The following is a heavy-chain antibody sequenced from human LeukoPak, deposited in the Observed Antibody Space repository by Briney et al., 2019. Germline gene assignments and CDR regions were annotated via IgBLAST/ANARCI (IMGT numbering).Heavy chain of an antibody. J-gene: IGHJ4*02. Sequence: PGGSLRLSCAASGFTFDDYAMHWVRQAPGKGLEWVSLISWDGGSTYYADSVKGRFTISRDNSKNSLYLRMNSLRAEDTALYYCAKDNRFYGSGSYSYFDYWGQGTLVTVSS. D-gene: IGHD3-10*01. CDR2: ISWDGGST. CDR3: AKDNRFYGSGSYSYFDY. V-gene: IGHV3-43D*03. CDR1: GFTFDDYA.